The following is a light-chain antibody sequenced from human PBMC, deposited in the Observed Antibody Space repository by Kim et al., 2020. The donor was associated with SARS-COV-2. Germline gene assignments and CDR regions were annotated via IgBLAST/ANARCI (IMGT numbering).Light chain of an antibody. Sequence: QSALTQPASVAGSPGQSVTISCNGTSSDVGSFNFVSWYQQLPGKAPKLIIFEVNKRPSGVSDRFSASKSGNTASLSISGLQAEDESDYHCCSYAGRDTWVFGGGTQLTVL. CDR3: CSYAGRDTWV. J-gene: IGLJ3*02. CDR1: SSDVGSFNF. V-gene: IGLV2-23*02. CDR2: EVN.